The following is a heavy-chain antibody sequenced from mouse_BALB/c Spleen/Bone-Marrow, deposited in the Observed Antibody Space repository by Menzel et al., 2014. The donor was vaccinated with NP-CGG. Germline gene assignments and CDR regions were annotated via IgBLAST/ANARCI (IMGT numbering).Heavy chain of an antibody. CDR1: GFTFRNYG. J-gene: IGHJ4*01. Sequence: EVKVVESGGGLVQPGGSLKVSCAASGFTFRNYGMSWVRQTPDKRLELVASFHSNGANTFYADSVKGRFSISRDNAKNTLYLQMSSLKSEDTAMYYCARGGGNPYYYAMDYWGQGTSVTVPS. CDR3: ARGGGNPYYYAMDY. V-gene: IGHV5-6-3*01. D-gene: IGHD2-1*01. CDR2: FHSNGANT.